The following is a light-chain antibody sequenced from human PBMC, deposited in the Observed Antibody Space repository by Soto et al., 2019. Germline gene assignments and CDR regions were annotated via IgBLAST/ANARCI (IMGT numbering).Light chain of an antibody. CDR3: CSYAGSYTYV. Sequence: QSVLTQPASVSGSPGQSVTISCTGTSSDVGGYKYVSWYQHHPGKAPRLMIYDVTKRPSGVPDRFSGSKSGNTASLTISGLQADDEADYFCCSYAGSYTYVFGTGTKVTV. CDR2: DVT. V-gene: IGLV2-11*01. CDR1: SSDVGGYKY. J-gene: IGLJ1*01.